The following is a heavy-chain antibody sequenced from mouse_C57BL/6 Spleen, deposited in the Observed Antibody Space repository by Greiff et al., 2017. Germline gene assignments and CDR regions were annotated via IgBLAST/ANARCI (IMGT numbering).Heavy chain of an antibody. CDR1: GYTFTSYW. V-gene: IGHV1-69*01. Sequence: VQLQQPGAELVMPGASVKLSCKASGYTFTSYWMHWVKQRPGQGLEWIGEIDPSDSYTNYNQKFKGKSTLTVDKSSSTAYLQLSSLTSEDSAVYYCATREFAYWGQGTLVTVSA. CDR2: IDPSDSYT. CDR3: ATREFAY. J-gene: IGHJ3*01.